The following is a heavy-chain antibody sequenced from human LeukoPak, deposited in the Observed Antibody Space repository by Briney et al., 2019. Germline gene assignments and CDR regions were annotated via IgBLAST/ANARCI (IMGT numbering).Heavy chain of an antibody. CDR3: ARKNYFDY. D-gene: IGHD2/OR15-2a*01. CDR1: GFIFSTYT. CDR2: VSGTSGYM. V-gene: IGHV3-21*01. J-gene: IGHJ4*02. Sequence: PGGSLRLSCAASGFIFSTYTMSWVRQAPGKGLEWVSSVSGTSGYMYYADSVKGRFTISRDNSKNPLYLQMNSLRAEDTAVYYCARKNYFDYWGQGTLVTVSS.